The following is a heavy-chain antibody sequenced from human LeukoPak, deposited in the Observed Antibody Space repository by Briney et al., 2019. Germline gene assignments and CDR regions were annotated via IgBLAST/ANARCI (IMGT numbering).Heavy chain of an antibody. CDR2: MNPNSGNT. Sequence: ASVKVSCKASGYTFTSYDINWVRQATGQGPEWMGWMNPNSGNTGYAQKFQGRVTMTRNTSISTAYMELSSLRSEDTAVYYCARVVFEQQLWPYYYGMDVWGQGTTVTVSS. CDR3: ARVVFEQQLWPYYYGMDV. J-gene: IGHJ6*02. D-gene: IGHD6-13*01. CDR1: GYTFTSYD. V-gene: IGHV1-8*01.